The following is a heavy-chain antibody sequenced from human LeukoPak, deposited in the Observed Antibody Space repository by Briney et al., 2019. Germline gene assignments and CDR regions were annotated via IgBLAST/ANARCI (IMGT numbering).Heavy chain of an antibody. CDR2: IVVGSGNT. CDR1: GFTFTSSA. V-gene: IGHV1-58*02. Sequence: SVKVSCKASGFTFTSSAMQWVRQARGQRLEWIGWIVVGSGNTNYAQKFQERVTITRDMSTSTAYMELSSLRSEDTAVYYCAAGEYYYYYGMDVWGQGTTVTVSS. CDR3: AAGEYYYYYGMDV. J-gene: IGHJ6*02.